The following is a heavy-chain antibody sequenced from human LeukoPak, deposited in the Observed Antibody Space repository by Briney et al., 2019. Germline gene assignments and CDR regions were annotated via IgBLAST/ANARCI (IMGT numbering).Heavy chain of an antibody. J-gene: IGHJ6*03. V-gene: IGHV1-69*13. D-gene: IGHD6-13*01. CDR3: ARDGQQQLVGDYYYYMDV. CDR1: GGTFSSYA. Sequence: ASVKVSCKASGGTFSSYAISWVRQTPGQGLEWIGGIIPIFGTANYAQKFQGRVTITADESTSTAYMELSSLRSEDTAVYYCARDGQQQLVGDYYYYMDVWGKGTTVTVSS. CDR2: IIPIFGTA.